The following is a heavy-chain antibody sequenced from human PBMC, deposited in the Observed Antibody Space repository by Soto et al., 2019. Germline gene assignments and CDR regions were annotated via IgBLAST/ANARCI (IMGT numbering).Heavy chain of an antibody. V-gene: IGHV3-72*01. J-gene: IGHJ4*02. CDR2: SRNKAKSYTT. CDR3: SRAVAPGIGVEDY. CDR1: GFNFSDHY. D-gene: IGHD6-19*01. Sequence: EVQLVESGGGLVQPGGSLGLSCAASGFNFSDHYMDWVSQAPGKGLEWVASSRNKAKSYTTDYAASVRGRFTISRDDSKNSLYLQMNSLKTEDTAVYYWSRAVAPGIGVEDYWGQVTLVNVSS.